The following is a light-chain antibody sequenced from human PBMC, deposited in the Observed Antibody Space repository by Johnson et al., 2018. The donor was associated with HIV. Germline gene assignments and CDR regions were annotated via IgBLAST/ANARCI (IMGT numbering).Light chain of an antibody. CDR2: DNN. CDR3: GTWDSSLSACV. CDR1: SSNIGNNY. Sequence: QSVLTQPPSVSAAPGQKVTISCSGSSSNIGNNYVSWYQVLPGTAPKLLIYDNNKRPSGIPDRFSGSKSGTSATLGITGLQTGDEADYYCGTWDSSLSACVFGTGTKVTVL. V-gene: IGLV1-51*01. J-gene: IGLJ1*01.